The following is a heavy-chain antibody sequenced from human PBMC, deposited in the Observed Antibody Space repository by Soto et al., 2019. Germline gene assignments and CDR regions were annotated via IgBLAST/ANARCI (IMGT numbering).Heavy chain of an antibody. CDR3: ARVMGTTGAFDI. CDR1: GYTFTSYY. CDR2: INPSGGST. J-gene: IGHJ3*02. V-gene: IGHV1-46*01. Sequence: ASVKVSCKASGYTFTSYYMHWVRQAPGQGLERMGIINPSGGSTSYAQKFQGRVTMTRDTSKNTVYMELSSLRSEDTAVYYCARVMGTTGAFDIWGQGTMVTVSS. D-gene: IGHD2-8*01.